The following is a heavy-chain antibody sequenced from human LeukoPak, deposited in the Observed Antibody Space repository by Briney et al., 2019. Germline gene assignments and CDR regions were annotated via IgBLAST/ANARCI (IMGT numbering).Heavy chain of an antibody. V-gene: IGHV3-21*01. D-gene: IGHD5-24*01. CDR2: ISDTSTYI. CDR3: TRAPPGRDGYSEY. Sequence: PGGSLRLSCAASGFIFSSYTMNWVRQAPGEGLEWVSSISDTSTYIHYADSVEGRFTISRDNARSSLFLQMNSLRAEDTAVYYCTRAPPGRDGYSEYWGQGTVVTVST. J-gene: IGHJ1*01. CDR1: GFIFSSYT.